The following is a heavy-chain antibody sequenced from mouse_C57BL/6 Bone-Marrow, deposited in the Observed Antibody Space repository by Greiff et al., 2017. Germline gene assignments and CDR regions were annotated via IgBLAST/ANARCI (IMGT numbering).Heavy chain of an antibody. CDR2: IYPRSGNT. V-gene: IGHV1-81*01. Sequence: QVQLQQSGAELARPGASVKLSCKASGYTFTSYGISWVKQRTGQGLEWIGEIYPRSGNTYYNEKFKGKATLTADKSSSTAYMELRSLTSEDSAVYFCARGYGSSYGGFAYWGQGTLVTVSA. CDR1: GYTFTSYG. J-gene: IGHJ3*01. D-gene: IGHD1-1*01. CDR3: ARGYGSSYGGFAY.